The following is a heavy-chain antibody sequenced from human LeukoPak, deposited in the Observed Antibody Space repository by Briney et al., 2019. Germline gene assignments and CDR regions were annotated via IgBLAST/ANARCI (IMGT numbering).Heavy chain of an antibody. CDR2: INPNSGNT. Sequence: GASVKVSCTASGYTFTGYYIHWVRQAPGQGLEWMGWINPNSGNTGYAQKFQGRVTMTRNTSISTAYVELSSLRSEDTAVYYCARGDGYNYGDFDYWGQGTLVTVSS. J-gene: IGHJ4*02. CDR1: GYTFTGYY. D-gene: IGHD5-24*01. V-gene: IGHV1-8*02. CDR3: ARGDGYNYGDFDY.